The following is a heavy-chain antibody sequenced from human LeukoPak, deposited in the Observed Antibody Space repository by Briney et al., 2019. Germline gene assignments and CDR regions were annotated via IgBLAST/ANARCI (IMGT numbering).Heavy chain of an antibody. CDR2: IYYSGST. J-gene: IGHJ3*02. Sequence: PSETLSLTCTVSGGSISSYYWSWIRQPPGKGLEWIGYIYYSGSTNYNPSLKCRVTISVDTSKNQFSLKLSSVTAADTAVYYCARVSGGNGDAFDIWGQGTMVTVSS. CDR1: GGSISSYY. D-gene: IGHD4-23*01. V-gene: IGHV4-59*01. CDR3: ARVSGGNGDAFDI.